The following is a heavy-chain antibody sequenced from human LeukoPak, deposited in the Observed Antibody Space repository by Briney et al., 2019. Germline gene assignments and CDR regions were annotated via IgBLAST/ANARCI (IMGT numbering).Heavy chain of an antibody. J-gene: IGHJ4*02. Sequence: PGRSLRLSYGAPGFPLSSYGMHCLRQAPGKGLEWVAVISHDGGNKYYADSVKGRFTISRDNSKNTLSLQMNSLRAEDTALYYCAQALNANSYDSCRSNLPLDDGGQGTLVTVSS. D-gene: IGHD3-22*01. CDR1: GFPLSSYG. V-gene: IGHV3-30*18. CDR2: ISHDGGNK. CDR3: AQALNANSYDSCRSNLPLDD.